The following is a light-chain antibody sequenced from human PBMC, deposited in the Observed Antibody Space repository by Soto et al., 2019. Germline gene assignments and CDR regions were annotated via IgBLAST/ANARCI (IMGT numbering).Light chain of an antibody. V-gene: IGLV1-51*01. CDR1: SSNIGKNY. CDR3: GTWDSSLSAVV. Sequence: QSVLTQPPSVSAAPGQKVTISCSGSSSNIGKNYVSWYQQLPGTAAKLLPYDNNKRPSGIPDRFSGSKSGTSATLGITGLQTGDEADYYCGTWDSSLSAVVFGGGTKLTVL. J-gene: IGLJ2*01. CDR2: DNN.